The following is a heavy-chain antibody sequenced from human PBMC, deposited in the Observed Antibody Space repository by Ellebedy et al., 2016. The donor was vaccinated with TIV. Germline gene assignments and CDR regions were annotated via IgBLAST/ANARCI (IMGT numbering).Heavy chain of an antibody. CDR1: GFTFSNFN. Sequence: PGGSLRLSCAASGFTFSNFNMNWVRQAPGKGLEWVSSISGSRSYIYYADSVKGRFTISRDNAKNSLYLQMNSLRGEDTAVYYCARCVVAHAAFDIWGQGTMVTVSS. J-gene: IGHJ3*02. D-gene: IGHD2-15*01. CDR3: ARCVVAHAAFDI. CDR2: ISGSRSYI. V-gene: IGHV3-21*01.